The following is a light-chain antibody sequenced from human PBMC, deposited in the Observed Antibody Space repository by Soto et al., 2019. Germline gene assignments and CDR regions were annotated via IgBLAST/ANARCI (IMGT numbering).Light chain of an antibody. Sequence: QSALTQPPSASGSPGQSVALSCTGTSSDVGGYNYVSWYQQDPGKAPKLIIFEVTKRPSGVPDRFSGSKSGTTASLTVSGLQAEDEADYYCSSYAGSDTHVFGTRTKVTVL. CDR3: SSYAGSDTHV. J-gene: IGLJ1*01. CDR2: EVT. V-gene: IGLV2-8*01. CDR1: SSDVGGYNY.